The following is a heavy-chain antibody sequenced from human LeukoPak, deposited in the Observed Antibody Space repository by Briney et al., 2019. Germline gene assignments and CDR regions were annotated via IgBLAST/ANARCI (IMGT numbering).Heavy chain of an antibody. V-gene: IGHV4-61*02. Sequence: SETLSLTCTVSGGSISSGSYYWSWIRQPAGKGLEWIGRIYTSGSTNYNPSLKSRVTISVDTSKNQFSLKLSSVTAADTAVYYCAREGGYDSSGYYETYFDYWGQGTLVTVYS. J-gene: IGHJ4*02. CDR2: IYTSGST. CDR1: GGSISSGSYY. CDR3: AREGGYDSSGYYETYFDY. D-gene: IGHD3-22*01.